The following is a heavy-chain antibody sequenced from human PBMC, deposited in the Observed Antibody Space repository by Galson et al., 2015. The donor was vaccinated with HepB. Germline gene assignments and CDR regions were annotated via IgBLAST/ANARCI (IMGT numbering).Heavy chain of an antibody. J-gene: IGHJ4*02. D-gene: IGHD3-10*01. V-gene: IGHV3-7*03. CDR2: LNQDGSEK. CDR1: GFTFSGSW. CDR3: AKMVRGAPDY. Sequence: SLRLSCAASGFTFSGSWMSWVRQPPGKGLEWVANLNQDGSEKYYVDSVMGRFTISRDNAKNSVYLQMNSLRAEDTAVYYCAKMVRGAPDYWGQGTLVTVSS.